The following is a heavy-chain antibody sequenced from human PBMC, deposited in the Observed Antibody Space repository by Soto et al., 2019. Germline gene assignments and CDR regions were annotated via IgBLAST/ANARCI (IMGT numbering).Heavy chain of an antibody. V-gene: IGHV4-61*01. D-gene: IGHD2-15*01. CDR3: ARLYCSGGSCYPNHWFDP. J-gene: IGHJ5*02. CDR2: IYYSGST. CDR1: GGSVSSGSYY. Sequence: SETLSLTCTVSGGSVSSGSYYWSWIRQPPGKGLEWIGYIYYSGSTNYNPSLKSRVTISVDTSKNQFSLKLSSVTAADTAVYYCARLYCSGGSCYPNHWFDPWGQGTLVTVS.